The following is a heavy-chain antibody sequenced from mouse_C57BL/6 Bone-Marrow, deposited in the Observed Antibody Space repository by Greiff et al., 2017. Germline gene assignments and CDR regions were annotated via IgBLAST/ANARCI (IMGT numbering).Heavy chain of an antibody. CDR3: TPHYYGSDYFDY. Sequence: EVKLMESGGGLVQPGGSMKLSCVASGFTFSNYWMNWVRQSPEKGLEWVAQIRLKSDNYATHYAESVKGRFTISRDDSKSSVYLQMNNLRAEDTGIYYCTPHYYGSDYFDYWGQGTTLTVSS. CDR1: GFTFSNYW. CDR2: IRLKSDNYAT. D-gene: IGHD1-1*01. J-gene: IGHJ2*01. V-gene: IGHV6-3*01.